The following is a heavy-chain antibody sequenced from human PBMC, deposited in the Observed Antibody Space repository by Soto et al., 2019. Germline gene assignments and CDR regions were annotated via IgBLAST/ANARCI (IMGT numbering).Heavy chain of an antibody. CDR2: ISYGGHT. J-gene: IGHJ4*02. V-gene: IGHV4-39*01. CDR1: GGSISSVSYY. Sequence: SETLSLTCIVSGGSISSVSYYWAWIRQSPGKGLEWFGSISYGGHTYDNPSLKSRVSMSVDTSTNQFSLRLTSVTAADTAVYFCARQYFDSSGYYLEGFDYWGQGTPVTVSS. D-gene: IGHD3-22*01. CDR3: ARQYFDSSGYYLEGFDY.